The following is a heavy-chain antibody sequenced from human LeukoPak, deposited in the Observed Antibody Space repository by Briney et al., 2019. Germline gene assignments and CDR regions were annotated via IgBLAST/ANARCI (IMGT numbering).Heavy chain of an antibody. V-gene: IGHV3-74*01. CDR1: GFTFNTYA. D-gene: IGHD4-23*01. Sequence: GGSLRLSCAVSGFTFNTYAMHWVRQAPGKGLVWASRISPDGRTTAYADSVKGRFTVSRDNAKNTLFLQMNSLRPEDTSLYYCVGGTSADYWGQGTLVTVSS. CDR3: VGGTSADY. CDR2: ISPDGRTT. J-gene: IGHJ4*02.